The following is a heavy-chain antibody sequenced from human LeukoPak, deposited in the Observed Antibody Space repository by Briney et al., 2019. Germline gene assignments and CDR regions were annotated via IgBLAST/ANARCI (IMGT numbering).Heavy chain of an antibody. Sequence: ASVKVSCKASGYTFTGYYMHWVRQAPGQGLEWMGWINPNSGGTNYAQKFQGRVTMTRDTSISTAYMELSRLRSDDTAVYYCARDEYGSGSPNVYWGQGTLVTVSS. D-gene: IGHD3-10*01. CDR1: GYTFTGYY. J-gene: IGHJ4*02. V-gene: IGHV1-2*02. CDR3: ARDEYGSGSPNVY. CDR2: INPNSGGT.